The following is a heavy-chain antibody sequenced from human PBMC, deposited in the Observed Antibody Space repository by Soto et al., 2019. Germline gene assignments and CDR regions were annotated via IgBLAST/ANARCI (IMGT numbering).Heavy chain of an antibody. Sequence: PGESLKISCQGSGYSFTSYWIHGVRQMPGKGLEWMGRIDPSDSYTNYSPSFQGHVTISADKSISTAYLQWSSLKASDTAMYYCARRRFGGMDVWGQGTTVTVSS. CDR1: GYSFTSYW. J-gene: IGHJ6*02. D-gene: IGHD3-10*01. CDR3: ARRRFGGMDV. CDR2: IDPSDSYT. V-gene: IGHV5-10-1*01.